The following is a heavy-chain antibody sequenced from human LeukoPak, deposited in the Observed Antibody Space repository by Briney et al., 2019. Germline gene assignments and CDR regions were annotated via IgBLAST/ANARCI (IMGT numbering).Heavy chain of an antibody. J-gene: IGHJ4*02. CDR3: ARVPYMVRGVIPKYYFDY. Sequence: GGSLRLSCAASGFTFSSYDMHWVRQATGKGLEWVSAIGTAGDTYYPGSVKGRFTISRENAKNSLYLQMNSLRDEDTAVYYCARVPYMVRGVIPKYYFDYWGQGTLVTVSS. CDR1: GFTFSSYD. V-gene: IGHV3-13*04. D-gene: IGHD3-10*01. CDR2: IGTAGDT.